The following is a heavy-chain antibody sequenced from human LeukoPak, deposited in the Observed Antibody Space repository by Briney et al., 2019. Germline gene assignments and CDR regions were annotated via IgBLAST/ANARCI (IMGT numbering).Heavy chain of an antibody. V-gene: IGHV4-4*02. Sequence: PSGTLSLTCAVSGGSISSSNWWSWVRQPPGKGLEWIGEIYHSGSTNYNPSLKSRVTISVDTSKNQFSLKLSSVTAADTAVYYCARDLSAVDCGGDCLDYWGQGTLVTVSS. CDR2: IYHSGST. CDR3: ARDLSAVDCGGDCLDY. J-gene: IGHJ4*02. CDR1: GGSISSSNW. D-gene: IGHD2-21*02.